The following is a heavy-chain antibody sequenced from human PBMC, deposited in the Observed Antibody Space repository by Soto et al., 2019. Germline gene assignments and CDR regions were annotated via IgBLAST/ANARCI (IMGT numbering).Heavy chain of an antibody. Sequence: QVQLQESGPGLVTPSQTLSITCSVSGGSISSADSYWGWIRQSPGPGLEWIGYVSNSGSTHFNPSLKSRLYMTVDTSKNHFSLKLTSRTAADTALYYCARRAFCGSDCYSVYFDYWGQGTLVTVSS. CDR2: VSNSGST. J-gene: IGHJ4*02. D-gene: IGHD2-21*02. CDR1: GGSISSADSY. CDR3: ARRAFCGSDCYSVYFDY. V-gene: IGHV4-30-4*01.